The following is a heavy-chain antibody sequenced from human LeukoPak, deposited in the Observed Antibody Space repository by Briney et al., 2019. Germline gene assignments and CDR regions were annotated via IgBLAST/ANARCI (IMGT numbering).Heavy chain of an antibody. V-gene: IGHV4-39*01. J-gene: IGHJ4*02. CDR2: IYYSGST. CDR1: GGSISSSSYY. D-gene: IGHD1-26*01. CDR3: ARHISVGATEAIDY. Sequence: SETLSLTCTVSGGSISSSSYYWGWIRQPPGKGLEWMGSIYYSGSTYYNPSLKSRVTISVDTSKHQFSLKLSSVTAADTAVYYCARHISVGATEAIDYWGQGTLVTVSS.